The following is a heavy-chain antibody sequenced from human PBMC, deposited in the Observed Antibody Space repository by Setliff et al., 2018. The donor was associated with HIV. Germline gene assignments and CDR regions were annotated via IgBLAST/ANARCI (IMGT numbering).Heavy chain of an antibody. CDR2: IYYSGST. Sequence: SETLSLTCIVSSGSISTSSYYWGWIRQPPGKGLEWIGSIYYSGSTYYNPSLKSRITISIDASKNQFSLELISVTAADTAVYYCAGGPGTTSIDYWAQGTLVTVSS. D-gene: IGHD1-26*01. CDR3: AGGPGTTSIDY. J-gene: IGHJ4*02. CDR1: SGSISTSSYY. V-gene: IGHV4-39*07.